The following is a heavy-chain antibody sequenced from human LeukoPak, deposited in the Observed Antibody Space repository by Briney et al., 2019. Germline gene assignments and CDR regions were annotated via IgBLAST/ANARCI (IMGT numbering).Heavy chain of an antibody. CDR3: ARDGSDNWGLFDN. Sequence: SETLSLTCSVSGGSISGTRYCWGWIRQPPGKGPEWIGSHYHTGRIYHNPSLNSRVTISVDTSKNPFSLKLSSVTDADTTVYYCARDGSDNWGLFDNWGRGTLVTVSS. J-gene: IGHJ4*02. CDR2: HYHTGRI. D-gene: IGHD1-1*01. CDR1: GGSISGTRYC. V-gene: IGHV4-39*07.